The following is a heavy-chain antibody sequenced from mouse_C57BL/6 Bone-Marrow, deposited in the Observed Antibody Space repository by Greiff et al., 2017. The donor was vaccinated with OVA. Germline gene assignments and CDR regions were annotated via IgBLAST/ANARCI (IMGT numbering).Heavy chain of an antibody. CDR1: GYTFTSYW. V-gene: IGHV1-55*01. J-gene: IGHJ2*01. D-gene: IGHD4-1*01. CDR2: IYPGSGST. Sequence: QVQLQQQPGAELVKPGASVKMSCKASGYTFTSYWITWVKQRPGQGLEWIGDIYPGSGSTNYNEKFKSKATLTVDTSSSTAYMQLSSLTSEDSAVYYCAELGRDYWGQGTTLTVSS. CDR3: AELGRDY.